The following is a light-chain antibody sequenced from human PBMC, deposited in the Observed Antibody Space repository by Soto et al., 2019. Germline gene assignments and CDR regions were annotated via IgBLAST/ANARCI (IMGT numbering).Light chain of an antibody. V-gene: IGKV1-5*01. J-gene: IGKJ1*01. CDR2: GAS. CDR1: QRINTW. CDR3: QHYNSNSQT. Sequence: DIQMTQSPSTLSASVGDRVTITCRASQRINTWLAWYQQKPGKAPNLLIYGASSLETGVPSRFSGSGSGTEFTLTISSLQPDDFATYYCQHYNSNSQTFGQGTKWIS.